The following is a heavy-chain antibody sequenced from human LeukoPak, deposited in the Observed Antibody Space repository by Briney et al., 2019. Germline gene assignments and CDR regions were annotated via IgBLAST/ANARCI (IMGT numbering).Heavy chain of an antibody. CDR2: INQDGSEK. CDR3: AGGGFVGAADY. V-gene: IGHV3-7*01. CDR1: EFTFSGYW. D-gene: IGHD3-22*01. J-gene: IGHJ4*02. Sequence: GGSLGLSCAASEFTFSGYWMSWVRQAPGKGPEWVVNINQDGSEKHYVHSVKGRFTISRDKAKNSLCLQINSERLEDTAVFYCAGGGFVGAADYWGEGTLVTVSS.